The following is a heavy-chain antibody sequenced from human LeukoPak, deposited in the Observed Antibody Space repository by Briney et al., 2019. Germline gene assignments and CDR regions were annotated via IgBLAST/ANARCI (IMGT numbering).Heavy chain of an antibody. V-gene: IGHV4-4*07. CDR3: ARDMSSGWSFDY. CDR2: IYTSGST. J-gene: IGHJ4*02. CDR1: GGSISSYY. D-gene: IGHD6-19*01. Sequence: SETLSLTCTVAGGSISSYYWSWIRQPAGKGLEWIGRIYTSGSTNYNPSLKSRVTMSVDTSKNQFSLKLSSVTAADTAVYYCARDMSSGWSFDYWGQGTLVTVSS.